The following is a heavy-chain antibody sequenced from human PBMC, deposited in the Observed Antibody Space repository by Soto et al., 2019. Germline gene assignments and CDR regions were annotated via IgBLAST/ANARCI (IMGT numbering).Heavy chain of an antibody. CDR1: GYTFTSYG. CDR3: ARDTAAAGIFDY. J-gene: IGHJ4*02. D-gene: IGHD6-13*01. CDR2: VSAYNGNT. Sequence: ASVKVSCKASGYTFTSYGISWVRQAPGQGLEWMGWVSAYNGNTNYAQKLQGRVTMTTDTSTSTAYMELRSLRSDDTAVYYCARDTAAAGIFDYWGQGTLLTVSS. V-gene: IGHV1-18*01.